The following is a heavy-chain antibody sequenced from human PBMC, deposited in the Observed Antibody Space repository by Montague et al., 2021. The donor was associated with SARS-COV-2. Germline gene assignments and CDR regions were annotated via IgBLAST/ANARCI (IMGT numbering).Heavy chain of an antibody. CDR3: ARSPSFYDILTGYYSSIDAFDI. J-gene: IGHJ3*02. CDR1: GGSISSSGYY. CDR2: IYYSGST. Sequence: SETLSLTCTVSGGSISSSGYYWGWIRQPPGKGLEWIGSIYYSGSTYYNPSLKSRVTISVDTSKNQFSLKLSSVTAADTAVYYCARSPSFYDILTGYYSSIDAFDIWGQGTMVTVSS. V-gene: IGHV4-39*01. D-gene: IGHD3-9*01.